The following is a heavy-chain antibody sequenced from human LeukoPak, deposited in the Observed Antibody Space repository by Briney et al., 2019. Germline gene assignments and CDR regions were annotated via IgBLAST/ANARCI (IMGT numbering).Heavy chain of an antibody. J-gene: IGHJ4*02. D-gene: IGHD5-12*01. Sequence: GGSLRLSCAASGFTFSSYGMSWVRQAPGKGLEWVSAISGSGGSTYYADSVKGRFTISRDNSKNTLYLQMNSLRAEDTAVYYCAKQGGYDWDVFDYWGQGTLVTVSS. CDR3: AKQGGYDWDVFDY. CDR2: ISGSGGST. CDR1: GFTFSSYG. V-gene: IGHV3-23*01.